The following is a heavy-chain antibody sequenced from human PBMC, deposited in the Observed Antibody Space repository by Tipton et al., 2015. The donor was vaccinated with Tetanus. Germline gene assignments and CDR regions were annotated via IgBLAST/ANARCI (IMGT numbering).Heavy chain of an antibody. CDR3: ARDLGQSYFDY. CDR1: GFTFSRYA. Sequence: SLRLPCAASGFTFSRYAMHWVRQAPGKGLEWVAFMWYDGSHIYYADSVKGRFTISRDNSNSTLFLLMNSLGAEDTAVYYCARDLGQSYFDYWGQGTLVTVSS. D-gene: IGHD7-27*01. V-gene: IGHV3-33*01. CDR2: MWYDGSHI. J-gene: IGHJ4*02.